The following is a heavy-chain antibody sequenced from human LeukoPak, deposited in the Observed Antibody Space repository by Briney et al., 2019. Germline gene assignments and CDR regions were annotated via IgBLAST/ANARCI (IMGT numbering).Heavy chain of an antibody. CDR2: IYPSGTGT. D-gene: IGHD5-24*01. V-gene: IGHV1-46*01. J-gene: IGHJ5*02. Sequence: ASVKVSCKASGYTITHNYMHWVPHAPGQGLEGMGVIYPSGTGTSYAQKFQGRITMSKDTSTSTVYMELSSLRSEDTAFYYCATDHSMANTAWWFDPWGQGTLVTVSS. CDR1: GYTITHNY. CDR3: ATDHSMANTAWWFDP.